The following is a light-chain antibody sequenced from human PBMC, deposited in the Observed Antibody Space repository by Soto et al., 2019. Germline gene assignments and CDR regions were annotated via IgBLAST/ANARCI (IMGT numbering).Light chain of an antibody. J-gene: IGKJ2*01. CDR2: KTS. CDR1: QTISAW. Sequence: DIQMTQSPSALSASVGVRVTITCRASQTISAWLAWYQQKPGKAPKLLIYKTSTLESGVPSRFSGSGSGTEFTLTISSLQPDDFATYFCQQYNSYSHIFGQGTKLEIK. V-gene: IGKV1-5*03. CDR3: QQYNSYSHI.